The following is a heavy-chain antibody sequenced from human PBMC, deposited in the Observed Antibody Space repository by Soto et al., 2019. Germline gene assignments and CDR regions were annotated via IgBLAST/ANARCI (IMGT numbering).Heavy chain of an antibody. D-gene: IGHD1-20*01. Sequence: LRLSGVTPGLSFRAYAMCWFRQAPVKRLEWVGVVRRKAYGATTDYAVSVKGRFDIARDDYKSLAYLQMNIVTAEYTGVYFCAQSAYASRYNCYGMDVWRQGATVTASS. CDR3: AQSAYASRYNCYGMDV. J-gene: IGHJ6*01. CDR1: GLSFRAYA. CDR2: VRRKAYGATT. V-gene: IGHV3-49*03.